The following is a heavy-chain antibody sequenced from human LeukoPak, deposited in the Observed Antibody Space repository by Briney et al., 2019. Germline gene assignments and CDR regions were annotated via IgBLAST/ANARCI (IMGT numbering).Heavy chain of an antibody. Sequence: GGSLRLSCTASGFTFNSYSLNWVRQAPGTGLEWVSFISASSSVRYYADSVKGRFTISRDNAKNSLYLQMSSLRAEDTAVYYCARDRGGGYSEIDYWVQGTLVTVSS. CDR3: ARDRGGGYSEIDY. CDR1: GFTFNSYS. J-gene: IGHJ4*02. D-gene: IGHD1-26*01. V-gene: IGHV3-48*04. CDR2: ISASSSVR.